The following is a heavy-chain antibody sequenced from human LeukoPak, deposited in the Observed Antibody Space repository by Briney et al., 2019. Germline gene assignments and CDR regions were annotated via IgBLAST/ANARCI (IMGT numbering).Heavy chain of an antibody. CDR2: IHPDGRIT. V-gene: IGHV3-74*03. CDR3: APQQAYSPYNWFDP. J-gene: IGHJ5*02. D-gene: IGHD5-12*01. Sequence: GGSLRLSCAASGFTFSNYWIHWVRQAPGTGLMWVSRIHPDGRITTYADSVKGRFTISRDNAKNTLYLQMNSLRAEDTAVYYCAPQQAYSPYNWFDPWGQGTLVTVSS. CDR1: GFTFSNYW.